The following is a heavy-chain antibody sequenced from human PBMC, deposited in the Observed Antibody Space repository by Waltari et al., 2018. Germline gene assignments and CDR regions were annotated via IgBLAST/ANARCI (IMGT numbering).Heavy chain of an antibody. Sequence: EVQLLESGGGFLQPGGSLRPPCAASGFTFSTSAMTWVRQAPGKGMEWVSFISYNGNNIYYADSVKGRFTISRDNSENTLYLLMNSLRAEDTATYYCAKVVGGIYFNYFDYWGQGSLVTVSS. V-gene: IGHV3-23*01. CDR2: ISYNGNNI. J-gene: IGHJ4*02. D-gene: IGHD3-10*01. CDR1: GFTFSTSA. CDR3: AKVVGGIYFNYFDY.